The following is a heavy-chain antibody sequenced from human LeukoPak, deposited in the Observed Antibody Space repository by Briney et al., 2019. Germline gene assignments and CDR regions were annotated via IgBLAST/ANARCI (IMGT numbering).Heavy chain of an antibody. CDR1: NYSISSDYH. CDR3: ARVTGYRIEDYFDY. D-gene: IGHD6-13*01. J-gene: IGHJ4*02. CDR2: IYYSGST. V-gene: IGHV4-38-2*02. Sequence: SETLSLTCTVSNYSISSDYHWGWIRQPPGKGLEWIGYIYYSGSTNYNPSLKSRVTISVETSKNEFSLKLRSVTAADTAVYYCARVTGYRIEDYFDYWGQGTLVTVSS.